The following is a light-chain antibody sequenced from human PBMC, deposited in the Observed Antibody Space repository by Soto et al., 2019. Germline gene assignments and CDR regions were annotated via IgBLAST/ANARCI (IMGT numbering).Light chain of an antibody. CDR2: GNS. Sequence: QSVLTQPPSVSGAPGQRVTISCTGSSSNIGAGYHVHWYRQLPGTAPKLFIYGNSNRPSGVPDRFSGSKSGTSASLAITGLQAEDEADYYCQSYDSSLSVVFGGGTQLTVL. CDR1: SSNIGAGYH. V-gene: IGLV1-40*01. CDR3: QSYDSSLSVV. J-gene: IGLJ2*01.